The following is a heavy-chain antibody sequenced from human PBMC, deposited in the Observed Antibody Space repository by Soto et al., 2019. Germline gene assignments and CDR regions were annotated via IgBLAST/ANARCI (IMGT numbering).Heavy chain of an antibody. CDR3: ARVGYDYRASGHWFDP. D-gene: IGHD5-12*01. V-gene: IGHV1-8*01. J-gene: IGHJ5*02. CDR1: GYTFTSYD. CDR2: MNPNSGNT. Sequence: QVQLVQSGAEVKEPGASVKVSCKASGYTFTSYDINWVRQATGQGLEWMGWMNPNSGNTGYAQKFQGRVTMTRNTSISTAYMELSSLRSEDTAVYYCARVGYDYRASGHWFDPWGQGTLVTVSS.